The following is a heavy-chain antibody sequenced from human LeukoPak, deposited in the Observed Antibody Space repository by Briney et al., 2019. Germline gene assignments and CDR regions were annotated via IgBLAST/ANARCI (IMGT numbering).Heavy chain of an antibody. CDR2: IYQSGSS. CDR1: GYSIRSGYY. Sequence: SETLSLTCTVSGYSIRSGYYWGWIRPPPGKGLEWIGSIYQSGSSYYNPSLKSRVIISVDTSKNKLSLKLNSVTAADTAVYYCARLTSGWYFDYYYYMDVWGKGTTVTISS. CDR3: ARLTSGWYFDYYYYMDV. D-gene: IGHD6-19*01. J-gene: IGHJ6*03. V-gene: IGHV4-38-2*02.